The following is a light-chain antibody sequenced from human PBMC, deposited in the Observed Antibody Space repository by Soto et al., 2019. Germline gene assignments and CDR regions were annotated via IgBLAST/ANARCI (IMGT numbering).Light chain of an antibody. V-gene: IGKV3-11*01. CDR1: QSVSGY. Sequence: EIVLTQSPATLSLSPGERATLSCRASQSVSGYLAWYQQKPGQAPRLLIYDASNRATGIPARFSGSGSVTDFPLTISGLDPEDFAVYYCQPRANWPPVFGGGTKVEIK. CDR3: QPRANWPPV. J-gene: IGKJ4*01. CDR2: DAS.